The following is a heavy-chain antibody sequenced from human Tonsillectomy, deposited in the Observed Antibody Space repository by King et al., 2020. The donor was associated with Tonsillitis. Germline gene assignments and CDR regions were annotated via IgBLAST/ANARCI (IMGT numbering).Heavy chain of an antibody. CDR3: AGAPDTAMVIGGDY. D-gene: IGHD5-18*01. Sequence: VQLVESGGGVVQPGRSLRLSCAASGFTFSSYAMHWVRQAPGKGLEWVAVISYDGSNKYYADSVKGRFTISRDNSKNTLYLQMNSLRAEDTAVYYCAGAPDTAMVIGGDYWGQGTLVTVSS. CDR2: ISYDGSNK. V-gene: IGHV3-30*04. CDR1: GFTFSSYA. J-gene: IGHJ4*02.